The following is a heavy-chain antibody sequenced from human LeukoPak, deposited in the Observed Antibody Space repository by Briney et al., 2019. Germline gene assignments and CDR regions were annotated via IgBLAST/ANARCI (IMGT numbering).Heavy chain of an antibody. CDR3: ARHPWWNDPHFDY. Sequence: PSETLSLTCAVYGGSFSGYYWSWIRQPPGKGLEWIGEINHSGSTNYNPSLKSRVTISVDTSKNQFSLKLSSVAAADTAVYYCARHPWWNDPHFDYWGQGTLVTVSS. V-gene: IGHV4-34*01. CDR1: GGSFSGYY. CDR2: INHSGST. D-gene: IGHD1-1*01. J-gene: IGHJ4*02.